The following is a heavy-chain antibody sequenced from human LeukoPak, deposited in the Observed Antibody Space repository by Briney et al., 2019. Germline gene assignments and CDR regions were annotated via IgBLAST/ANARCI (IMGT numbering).Heavy chain of an antibody. CDR3: ATMGLEPLPYYFDY. CDR2: IKQDGSER. D-gene: IGHD1-1*01. Sequence: GGSLRLSCAASGFTFSRYWMSWVRQAPGKGLEWVANIKQDGSERYHVDSVRGRFTISRDNAKNSLFLQMNSLRAEDTAVYCCATMGLEPLPYYFDYWGQGTLVTVSS. J-gene: IGHJ4*02. CDR1: GFTFSRYW. V-gene: IGHV3-7*01.